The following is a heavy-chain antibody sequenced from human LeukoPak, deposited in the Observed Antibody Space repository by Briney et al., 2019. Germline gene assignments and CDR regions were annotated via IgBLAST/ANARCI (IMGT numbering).Heavy chain of an antibody. CDR3: ARDHRGATSDY. CDR1: GYSISSGYY. V-gene: IGHV4-38-2*02. J-gene: IGHJ4*02. D-gene: IGHD1-26*01. Sequence: SETLSLTCTVSGYSISSGYYWGWIRQPPGKGLEWIGSIYHSGSTYYNPSLKSRVTISVDTSKNQFSLKLSSVTAADTAVYYCARDHRGATSDYWGQGTLVTVSS. CDR2: IYHSGST.